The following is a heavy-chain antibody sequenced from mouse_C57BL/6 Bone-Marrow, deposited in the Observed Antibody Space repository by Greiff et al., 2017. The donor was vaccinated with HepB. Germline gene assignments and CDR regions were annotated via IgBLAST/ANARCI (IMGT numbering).Heavy chain of an antibody. CDR1: GFTFSDFY. CDR2: SRNKANDYTT. CDR3: ARDEVVALDY. D-gene: IGHD1-1*01. V-gene: IGHV7-1*01. Sequence: EVKVVESGGGLVQSGRSLRLSCATSGFTFSDFYMEWVRQAPGKGLEWIAASRNKANDYTTEYSASVKGRFIVSRDTSQSILYLQMNALRAEDTAIYYCARDEVVALDYWGQGTTLTVSS. J-gene: IGHJ2*01.